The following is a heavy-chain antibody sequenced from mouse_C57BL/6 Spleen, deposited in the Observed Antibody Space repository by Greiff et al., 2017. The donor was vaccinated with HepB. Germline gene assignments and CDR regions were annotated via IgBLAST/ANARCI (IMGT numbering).Heavy chain of an antibody. CDR2: ILPGSGST. V-gene: IGHV1-9*01. CDR3: ARRIYYGYDYYAMDY. J-gene: IGHJ4*01. Sequence: LVKPGASVKLSCKATGYTFTGYWIEWVKQRPGHGLEWIGEILPGSGSTNYNEKFKGKATFTADTSSNTAYMQLSSLTTEDSAIYYCARRIYYGYDYYAMDYWGQGTSVTVSS. CDR1: GYTFTGYW. D-gene: IGHD2-2*01.